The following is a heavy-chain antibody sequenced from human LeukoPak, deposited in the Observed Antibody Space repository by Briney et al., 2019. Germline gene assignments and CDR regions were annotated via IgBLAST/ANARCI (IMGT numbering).Heavy chain of an antibody. CDR1: GFTFSRHS. V-gene: IGHV3-21*01. J-gene: IGHJ4*02. D-gene: IGHD5-18*01. CDR2: ISSSSSYI. CDR3: GRAFDNYGYIIDF. Sequence: GGSLRLSCAASGFTFSRHSMNWVRQAPGKGLEWVSSISSSSSYIYYADSVKGRFTISRDNARNSLYLQTTSLRAADTAVYYCGRAFDNYGYIIDFWGQGTLVTVSS.